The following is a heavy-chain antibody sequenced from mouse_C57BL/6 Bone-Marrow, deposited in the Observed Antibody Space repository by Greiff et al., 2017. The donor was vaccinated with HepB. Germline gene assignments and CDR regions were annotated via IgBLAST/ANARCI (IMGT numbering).Heavy chain of an antibody. J-gene: IGHJ3*01. CDR2: IDPENGDT. Sequence: EVKLQESGAELVRPGASVKLSCTASGFNIKDDYMHWVNQRPEQGLEWIGWIDPENGDTEYASKFQGKATITADTSANTADLQLSSLTSEDTAVYYCTTDDYGFAYWGQGTLDTVSA. CDR1: GFNIKDDY. V-gene: IGHV14-4*01. CDR3: TTDDYGFAY. D-gene: IGHD2-4*01.